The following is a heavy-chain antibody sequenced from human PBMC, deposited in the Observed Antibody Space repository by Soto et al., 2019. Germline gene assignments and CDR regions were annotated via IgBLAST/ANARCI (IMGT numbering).Heavy chain of an antibody. V-gene: IGHV4-59*01. J-gene: IGHJ4*02. CDR3: ARSTGTTGRFDY. Sequence: PSETLSLTCTVSGGSISSYYWSWIRQPPGKGLEWIGYIYYSGSTNYNPSLKSRVTISVDTSKNQFSLKLSSVTAADTAVYYCARSTGTTGRFDYWGQGTLVTVSS. D-gene: IGHD1-7*01. CDR1: GGSISSYY. CDR2: IYYSGST.